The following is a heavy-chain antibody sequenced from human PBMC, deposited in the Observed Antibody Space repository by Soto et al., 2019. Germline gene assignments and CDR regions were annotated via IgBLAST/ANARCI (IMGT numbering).Heavy chain of an antibody. CDR3: ARDPSYYYDSSGYYHDY. CDR2: INPNSGGT. CDR1: GYTFTGCY. Sequence: ASVKVSCKASGYTFTGCYMHWVRQAPGRGLEWMGWINPNSGGTNYAQKFQGRVTMTRDTSISTAYMELSRLRSDDTAVYYCARDPSYYYDSSGYYHDYWGQGTLVTSPQ. J-gene: IGHJ4*02. D-gene: IGHD3-22*01. V-gene: IGHV1-2*02.